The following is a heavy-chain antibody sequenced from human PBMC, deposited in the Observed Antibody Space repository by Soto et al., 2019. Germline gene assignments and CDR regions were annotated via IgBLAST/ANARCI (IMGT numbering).Heavy chain of an antibody. D-gene: IGHD3-22*01. CDR1: GGSFSGYY. CDR2: INHSGST. J-gene: IGHJ3*02. V-gene: IGHV4-34*01. CDR3: ARLIHNYYASSGYPEDNAFDI. Sequence: LSLTCAVYGGSFSGYYWSWIRQPPGKGLEWIGEINHSGSTNYNPSLKSRVTISVDTSKNQFSLKLSSVTAADTAVYYCARLIHNYYASSGYPEDNAFDIWGQGTMVTVSS.